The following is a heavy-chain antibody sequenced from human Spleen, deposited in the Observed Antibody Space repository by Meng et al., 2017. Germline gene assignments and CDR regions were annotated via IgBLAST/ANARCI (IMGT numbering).Heavy chain of an antibody. V-gene: IGHV3-72*01. CDR2: IRNRANKYTT. Sequence: GLLVDSGGDLVKPGGSLRLSCAASGFTFSDHHMSWLRQAPGKGLEWVGRIRNRANKYTTEYAASVKGRFTISRDDSKNSLYLQMNSLKTEDTAVYYCARVVGGTSDYWGQGTLVTVSS. D-gene: IGHD1-26*01. CDR3: ARVVGGTSDY. CDR1: GFTFSDHH. J-gene: IGHJ4*02.